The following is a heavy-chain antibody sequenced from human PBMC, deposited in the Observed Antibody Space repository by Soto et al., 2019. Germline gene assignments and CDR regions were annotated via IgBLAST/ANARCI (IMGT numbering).Heavy chain of an antibody. J-gene: IGHJ4*02. D-gene: IGHD6-13*01. V-gene: IGHV4-34*01. CDR1: GGSFSDYY. CDR3: ARARATIAAAAIFDC. Sequence: SQTLSLTCAVYGGSFSDYYWSWISQPPGKGLEWIGEINHSGSTNYNPSLKSRVTISVDTSKNQFSLKLTSVTAADTAVYYCARARATIAAAAIFDCWGQGTLVTVSS. CDR2: INHSGST.